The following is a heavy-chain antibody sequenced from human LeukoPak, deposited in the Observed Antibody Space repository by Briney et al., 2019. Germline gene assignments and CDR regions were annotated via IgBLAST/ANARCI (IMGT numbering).Heavy chain of an antibody. CDR3: ARVNYDILTGTSDAFDI. J-gene: IGHJ3*02. V-gene: IGHV3-23*01. CDR1: GFTFSSYA. Sequence: PGGSLRLSCAASGFTFSSYAMSWVRQAPRKGLEWVSTISGSGDSTYYADSVKGRFTISRDNAKNSLYLQMNSLRAEDTAVYYCARVNYDILTGTSDAFDIWGQGTMVTVSS. D-gene: IGHD3-9*01. CDR2: ISGSGDST.